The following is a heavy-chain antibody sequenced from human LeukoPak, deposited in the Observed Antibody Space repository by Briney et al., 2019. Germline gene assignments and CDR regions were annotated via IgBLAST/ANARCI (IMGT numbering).Heavy chain of an antibody. CDR3: ARGRAAARIYYFDY. CDR1: GGSISSGSYY. Sequence: SQTLSLTCSVSGGSISSGSYYWSWIRQPAGKGLEWIGRIYTSGSTNYNPSLKSRVTISVDTSKNQFSLKLSSVTAADTAVYYCARGRAAARIYYFDYWGQGTLVTVSS. CDR2: IYTSGST. J-gene: IGHJ4*02. V-gene: IGHV4-61*02. D-gene: IGHD6-13*01.